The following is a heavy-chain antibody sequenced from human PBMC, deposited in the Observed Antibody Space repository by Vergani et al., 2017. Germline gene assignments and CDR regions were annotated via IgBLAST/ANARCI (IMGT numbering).Heavy chain of an antibody. CDR2: LYYSGST. V-gene: IGHV4-59*08. Sequence: QVQLQESGPGLVKPSETLSLTCTVSGGSISSYYWSWIRHPQGKGLEWMGYLYYSGSTNYNPSLKSRVTISIDTSKNQFSLKLSSVTASDKAVYYCARREGGSYSFGAFDIWGQGTMVTVAS. CDR3: ARREGGSYSFGAFDI. CDR1: GGSISSYY. J-gene: IGHJ3*02. D-gene: IGHD1-26*01.